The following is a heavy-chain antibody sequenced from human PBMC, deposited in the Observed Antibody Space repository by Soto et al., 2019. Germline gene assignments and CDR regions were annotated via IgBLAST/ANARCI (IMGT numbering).Heavy chain of an antibody. CDR1: GYTFTGYY. J-gene: IGHJ3*02. CDR3: ASSRYSSGWYLAPAFDI. Sequence: ASVKVSCKASGYTFTGYYMHWVRQAPGQGLEWMGWINPNSGGTNYAQKFQGWVTMTRDTSISTAYMELSRLRSEDTAVYYCASSRYSSGWYLAPAFDIWGQGTMVTVSS. V-gene: IGHV1-2*04. D-gene: IGHD6-19*01. CDR2: INPNSGGT.